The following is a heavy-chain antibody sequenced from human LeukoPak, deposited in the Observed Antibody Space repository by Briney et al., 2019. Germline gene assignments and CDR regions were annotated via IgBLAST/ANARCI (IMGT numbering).Heavy chain of an antibody. Sequence: GGSLTLSCAASGFTFSSCGMHWVRQAPGKGLEWVAVIWIDGSYKYYADSVKGRFTISRDNSKNTLYLEMNSLRAEDTAVYYCAKPTRGSGSFLIEYWGQGTLVTVSS. V-gene: IGHV3-33*06. D-gene: IGHD1-26*01. CDR2: IWIDGSYK. J-gene: IGHJ4*02. CDR3: AKPTRGSGSFLIEY. CDR1: GFTFSSCG.